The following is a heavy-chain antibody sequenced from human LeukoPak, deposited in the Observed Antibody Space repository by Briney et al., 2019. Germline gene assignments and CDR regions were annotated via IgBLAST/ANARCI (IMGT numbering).Heavy chain of an antibody. V-gene: IGHV3-11*04. D-gene: IGHD1-1*01. CDR2: ISSGGNTI. Sequence: GGSLRLSCAASGFTFSDYYMSWVRQAPGKGLEWVSFISSGGNTINYADSMKGRFTISRDNAKNSLYLQMNSLRAEDTAVYYCARDRTRETFDYWGRGTLVTVSS. J-gene: IGHJ4*02. CDR1: GFTFSDYY. CDR3: ARDRTRETFDY.